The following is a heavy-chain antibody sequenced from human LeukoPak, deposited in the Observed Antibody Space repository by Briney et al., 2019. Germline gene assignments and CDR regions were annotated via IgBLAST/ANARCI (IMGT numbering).Heavy chain of an antibody. V-gene: IGHV4-4*07. Sequence: SETLSLTCTVSGDSISSYCWSWIRQPAGKGLEWIGRIYTSGSTNYNPSLKSRVTMSVDTSKNQFSLKLSSVTAADTAVYYCAREGGSGWYRFDYWGQGTLVTVSS. CDR3: AREGGSGWYRFDY. CDR1: GDSISSYC. D-gene: IGHD6-19*01. J-gene: IGHJ4*02. CDR2: IYTSGST.